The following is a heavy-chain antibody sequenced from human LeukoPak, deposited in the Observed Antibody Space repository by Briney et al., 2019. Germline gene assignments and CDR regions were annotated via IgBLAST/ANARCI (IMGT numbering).Heavy chain of an antibody. CDR1: GFTLRSYA. Sequence: GGSLRHSCAASGFTLRSYAMSGVRPAPGKGVEWVSGISDSGGSTYYADFVKGRFTISRDSSKNMLYLQMNSLRGDDTAVYYCAKDRGRARSSWYYWGQGTLVTVSS. CDR2: ISDSGGST. CDR3: AKDRGRARSSWYY. V-gene: IGHV3-23*01. J-gene: IGHJ4*02. D-gene: IGHD6-6*01.